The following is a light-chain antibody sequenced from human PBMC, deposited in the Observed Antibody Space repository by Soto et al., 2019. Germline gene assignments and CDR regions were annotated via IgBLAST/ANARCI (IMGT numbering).Light chain of an antibody. Sequence: IQMTQSPATLSASAGDRVTITCRASQSISSWLAWYQQKPGKVPKLLIDDASSLESGVPSRFSGGGSGTEFTLTISSLQPDDFATYYCQQYNTYPWTFGQGTKVDIK. CDR2: DAS. CDR3: QQYNTYPWT. J-gene: IGKJ1*01. CDR1: QSISSW. V-gene: IGKV1-5*01.